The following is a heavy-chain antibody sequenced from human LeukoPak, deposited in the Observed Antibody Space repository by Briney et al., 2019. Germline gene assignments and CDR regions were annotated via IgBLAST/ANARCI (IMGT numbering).Heavy chain of an antibody. CDR1: GGSFSGYY. J-gene: IGHJ5*02. D-gene: IGHD3-10*01. V-gene: IGHV4-34*01. Sequence: SETLSLTCAVYGGSFSGYYWSWIRQPPGKGLEWIGEINHSGSTNYNPSLKSRVTISVDTSKNQFSLKLSSVTAADTAVYYCARLGILLWQQQNRGVGSWGQGTLVTVSS. CDR2: INHSGST. CDR3: ARLGILLWQQQNRGVGS.